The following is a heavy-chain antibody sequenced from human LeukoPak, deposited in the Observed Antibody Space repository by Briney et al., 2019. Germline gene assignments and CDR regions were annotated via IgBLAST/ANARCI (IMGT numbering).Heavy chain of an antibody. CDR2: IIPIFGTA. Sequence: SVKVSCKASGGTFSSYAISWVRQAPGQGLEWMGRIIPIFGTANYAQKFQGRVTITTDESTSTAYMELSSLRSEDTAVYYCAIAHTPFSSGRDAFDIWGQGTMFTVSS. J-gene: IGHJ3*02. CDR3: AIAHTPFSSGRDAFDI. V-gene: IGHV1-69*05. D-gene: IGHD6-19*01. CDR1: GGTFSSYA.